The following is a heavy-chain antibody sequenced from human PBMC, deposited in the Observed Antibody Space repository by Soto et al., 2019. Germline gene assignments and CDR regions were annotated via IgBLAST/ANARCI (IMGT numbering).Heavy chain of an antibody. V-gene: IGHV4-59*01. J-gene: IGHJ6*02. CDR3: ARGEDAFFYYGLDV. CDR1: GGSITSSY. Sequence: QVQLQESGPRLVKPSATLSLTCTVSGGSITSSYWSWIRRPPGKGLEWIAYIYDTGISGYTPSTSYNPSLKSRVTMSVDTSKSQFSLKLTFVTAADTAVYYCARGEDAFFYYGLDVWGQGITVTVSS. CDR2: IYDTGISGYTPST.